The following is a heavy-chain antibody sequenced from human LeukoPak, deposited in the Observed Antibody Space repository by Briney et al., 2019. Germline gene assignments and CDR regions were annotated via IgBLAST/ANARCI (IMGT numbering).Heavy chain of an antibody. CDR3: ARSGSYFHWFDP. Sequence: PSETLSLTCTVSGGSISSYYWSLIRQPPGKGLEWIGYIYYSGSTNYNPSLKSRVTISVDTSKNQFSLKLSSVTAADTAVYYCARSGSYFHWFDPWGQGTLVTVSS. V-gene: IGHV4-59*01. CDR1: GGSISSYY. CDR2: IYYSGST. D-gene: IGHD1-26*01. J-gene: IGHJ5*02.